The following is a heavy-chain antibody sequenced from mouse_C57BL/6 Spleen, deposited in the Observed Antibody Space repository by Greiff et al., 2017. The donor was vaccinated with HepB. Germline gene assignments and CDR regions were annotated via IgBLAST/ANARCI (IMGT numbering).Heavy chain of an antibody. Sequence: EVQLQESGPELVKPGASVKIPCKASGYTFTDYNMDWVKQSHGKSLEWIGGINPNNGGTIYNQKFKGKATLTVDKSSSTAYMELRSLTSEDTAVYSFAKWAYYGNYVPFDYWGQGTRVTVSA. CDR3: AKWAYYGNYVPFDY. J-gene: IGHJ3*01. V-gene: IGHV1-18*01. CDR2: INPNNGGT. CDR1: GYTFTDYN. D-gene: IGHD2-10*01.